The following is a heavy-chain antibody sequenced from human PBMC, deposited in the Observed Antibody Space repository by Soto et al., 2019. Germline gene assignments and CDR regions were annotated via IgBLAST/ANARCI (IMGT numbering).Heavy chain of an antibody. CDR1: GFTFSNSP. CDR3: TRDRSLAT. J-gene: IGHJ5*01. Sequence: GRSLRLSCAASGFTFSNSPMSWVRQVPGKGLEWVANIKQDGSEKYYVDSVKGRFTISRDNAKNSLYLQMNSLRAYDTAVYYCTRDRSLATWGQGTLVTVSS. CDR2: IKQDGSEK. V-gene: IGHV3-7*01.